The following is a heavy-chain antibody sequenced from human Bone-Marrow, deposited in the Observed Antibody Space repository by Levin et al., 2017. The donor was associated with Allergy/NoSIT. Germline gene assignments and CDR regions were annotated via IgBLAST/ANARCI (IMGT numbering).Heavy chain of an antibody. CDR3: ARDHYYDSSGRPGPSDY. CDR2: ISSSSSTI. CDR1: GFTFSSYS. D-gene: IGHD3-22*01. V-gene: IGHV3-48*02. J-gene: IGHJ4*02. Sequence: AGESLKISCAASGFTFSSYSMNWVRQAPGKGLEWVSYISSSSSTIYYADSVKGRFTISRDNAKNSLYLQMNSLRDEDTAVYYCARDHYYDSSGRPGPSDYWGQGTLVTVSS.